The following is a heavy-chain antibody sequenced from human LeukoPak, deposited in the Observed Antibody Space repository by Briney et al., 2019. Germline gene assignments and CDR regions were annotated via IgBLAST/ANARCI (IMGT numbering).Heavy chain of an antibody. Sequence: SQTLSLTCAISGDSVSSKTATWNWIRQSPSRGLEWLGRTYLRSKWYYDYAMSVKGRVTINPDTSKNHFSLHLDSVTPEDTAVYYCARDHWYDILSFDYWGQGTLVTVSS. J-gene: IGHJ4*02. CDR3: ARDHWYDILSFDY. V-gene: IGHV6-1*01. CDR1: GDSVSSKTAT. CDR2: TYLRSKWYY. D-gene: IGHD3-9*01.